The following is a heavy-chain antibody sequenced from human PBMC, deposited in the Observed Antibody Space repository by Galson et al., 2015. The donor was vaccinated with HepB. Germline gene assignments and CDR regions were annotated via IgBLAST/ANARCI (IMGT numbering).Heavy chain of an antibody. CDR3: AREVRYYYYYMDV. Sequence: SVKVSCKASGYTFTGYYMHWVRQAPGQGLEWMGWINPNSGGTNYAQKFQGRVTMTRDTSISTAYMELSRLRSDDTAVYYCAREVRYYYYYMDVWGKGTTVTVSS. V-gene: IGHV1-2*02. J-gene: IGHJ6*03. CDR1: GYTFTGYY. D-gene: IGHD2-21*01. CDR2: INPNSGGT.